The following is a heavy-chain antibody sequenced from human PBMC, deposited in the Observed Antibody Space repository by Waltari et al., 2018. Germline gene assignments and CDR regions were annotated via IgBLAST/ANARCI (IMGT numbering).Heavy chain of an antibody. CDR2: IYPGDSDT. Sequence: EVQLVQSGAEVKKPGESLKISCKGSGYSFTSYWIGWVRQMPGKGLEWMGIIYPGDSDTRYSPSFQGQVTISADKSISTAYLQWSSLKASDTAMYYCARHGQLPTGYYYYYGMDVWGQGTTVTVSS. V-gene: IGHV5-51*01. CDR3: ARHGQLPTGYYYYYGMDV. D-gene: IGHD2-2*01. J-gene: IGHJ6*02. CDR1: GYSFTSYW.